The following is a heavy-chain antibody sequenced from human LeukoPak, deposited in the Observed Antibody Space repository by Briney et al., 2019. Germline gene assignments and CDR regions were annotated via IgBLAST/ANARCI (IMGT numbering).Heavy chain of an antibody. Sequence: SETLSLTCAVYGGSFSGYYWSWIRQPPGKGLEWIGEINHSGSTNYNPSLKSRVTISVDTSKNQFSLKLSSVTAADTAVYYCARENIVVVPAATDYRGQGTLVTVSS. D-gene: IGHD2-2*01. CDR2: INHSGST. CDR3: ARENIVVVPAATDY. J-gene: IGHJ4*02. CDR1: GGSFSGYY. V-gene: IGHV4-34*01.